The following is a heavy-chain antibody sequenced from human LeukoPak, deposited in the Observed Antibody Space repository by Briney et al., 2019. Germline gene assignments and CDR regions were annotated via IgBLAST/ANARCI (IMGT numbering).Heavy chain of an antibody. CDR3: ARDLSSSWYNAFDI. CDR2: ITGGGSTT. Sequence: PGGSLRLSCAASGFTFSSYAMSWVRQAPGKGLEWVSTITGGGSTTYYADSVKGRFTISRDNSKNTLYLQMNSLRAEDTALYYCARDLSSSWYNAFDIWGQGTMVTVSS. CDR1: GFTFSSYA. D-gene: IGHD6-13*01. V-gene: IGHV3-23*01. J-gene: IGHJ3*02.